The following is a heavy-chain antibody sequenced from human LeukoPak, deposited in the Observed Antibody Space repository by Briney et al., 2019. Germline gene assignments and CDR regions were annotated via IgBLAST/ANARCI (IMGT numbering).Heavy chain of an antibody. CDR3: AREGSGSYSFDY. CDR1: GGSISSGDYY. Sequence: SETLSLTCTVSGGSISSGDYYWSWIRQPPGKGLEWIGYIYYSGSTYYNPSLKSRVTISVDTSKNQFSLKLSSVTAADTAVYYCAREGSGSYSFDYWGQGTLVTVSS. V-gene: IGHV4-30-4*01. CDR2: IYYSGST. J-gene: IGHJ4*02. D-gene: IGHD3-10*01.